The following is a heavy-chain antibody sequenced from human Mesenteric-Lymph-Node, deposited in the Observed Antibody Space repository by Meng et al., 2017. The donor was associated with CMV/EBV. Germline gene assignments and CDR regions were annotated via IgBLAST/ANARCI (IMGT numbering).Heavy chain of an antibody. CDR2: IYSGGST. Sequence: GGSLRLSCAASGFTVSSNYMSWVRQAPGKGLEWVSVIYSGGSTYYADSVKGRFTISRDNSKNTLYLQMNSLRAEDTAVYYCARATGSSWFNYYYYGMDVWGQGTTVTVSS. CDR1: GFTVSSNY. J-gene: IGHJ6*02. CDR3: ARATGSSWFNYYYYGMDV. D-gene: IGHD6-13*01. V-gene: IGHV3-53*01.